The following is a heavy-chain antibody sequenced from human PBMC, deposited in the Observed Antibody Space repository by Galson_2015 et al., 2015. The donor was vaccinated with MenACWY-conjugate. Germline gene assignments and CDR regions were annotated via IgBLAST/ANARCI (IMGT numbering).Heavy chain of an antibody. J-gene: IGHJ6*03. Sequence: SLRLSCAASGFTFRNSAMNWVRQAPGKGLEWVSGIRTITGSTYYADSVKGRFTISRDQSKNTLNLQMNSLRADDTAVYFCARGGSASNVYYLVDVWGKGTTVTVSS. D-gene: IGHD3-16*01. CDR3: ARGGSASNVYYLVDV. V-gene: IGHV3-23*01. CDR1: GFTFRNSA. CDR2: IRTITGST.